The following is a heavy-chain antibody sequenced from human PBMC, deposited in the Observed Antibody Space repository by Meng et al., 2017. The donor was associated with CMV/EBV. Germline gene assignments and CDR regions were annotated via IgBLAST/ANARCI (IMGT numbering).Heavy chain of an antibody. CDR2: IYYSEST. CDR1: ISSSSYY. D-gene: IGHD3-22*01. V-gene: IGHV4-39*07. J-gene: IGHJ4*02. CDR3: ARDMYYYDSSGYYYGFDY. Sequence: ISSSSYYWGWIRQPPGKGLEWIGSIYYSESTYYNPSLKSRVTISVDTSKNQFSLKLSSVTAADTAVYYCARDMYYYDSSGYYYGFDYWGQGTLVTVSS.